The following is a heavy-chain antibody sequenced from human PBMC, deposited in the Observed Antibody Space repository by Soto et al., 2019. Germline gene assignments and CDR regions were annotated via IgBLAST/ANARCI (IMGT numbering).Heavy chain of an antibody. V-gene: IGHV2-5*01. J-gene: IGHJ5*02. CDR3: AHTKDSSGFLTS. D-gene: IGHD3-22*01. Sequence: SGPPLANPTRPFRLTWRFSGFLRRVYGVRVIGFRQPPGATLEWVALIHWNDDKRYSPYLKSRLTITKDTSKNQLVLILTNLDPLETGTYFCAHTKDSSGFLTSWGQGILVTVSS. CDR1: GFLRRVYGVR. CDR2: IHWNDDK.